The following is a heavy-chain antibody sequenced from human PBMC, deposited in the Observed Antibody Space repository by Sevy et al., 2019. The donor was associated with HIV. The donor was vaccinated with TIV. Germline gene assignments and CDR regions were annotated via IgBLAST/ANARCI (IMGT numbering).Heavy chain of an antibody. J-gene: IGHJ4*02. D-gene: IGHD4-17*01. CDR2: ISSDGGST. Sequence: GGSLRLSCSASGFTLSSYGMHWVRQAPGKGLEYVSAISSDGGSTYYAVSVKGRFTISRDNSKNTLYLQMSSLRAEDTAVYYWVKSLPTVTRFDYWGQGTLVTVSS. V-gene: IGHV3-64D*06. CDR3: VKSLPTVTRFDY. CDR1: GFTLSSYG.